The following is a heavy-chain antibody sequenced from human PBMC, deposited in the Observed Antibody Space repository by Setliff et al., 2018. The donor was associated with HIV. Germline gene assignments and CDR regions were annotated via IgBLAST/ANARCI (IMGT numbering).Heavy chain of an antibody. D-gene: IGHD3-22*01. CDR3: ARMTYYYDSSGYRENWFDP. CDR1: GGSISNGAYY. Sequence: SETLSLTCTVSGGSISNGAYYWSWVRQHPGKGLEWIGYIYYSDITYYNPSLESRVTISVDTSKNQFSLKLSSVTAADTAVYYCARMTYYYDSSGYRENWFDPWGQGTLVT. J-gene: IGHJ5*02. V-gene: IGHV4-31*03. CDR2: IYYSDIT.